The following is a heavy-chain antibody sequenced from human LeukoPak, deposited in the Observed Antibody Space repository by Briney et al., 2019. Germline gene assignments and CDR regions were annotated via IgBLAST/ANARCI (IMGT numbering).Heavy chain of an antibody. CDR2: ISSSSSYI. Sequence: GGSLRLSCAASGFTFSSYEMNWVRQAPGKGLEWVSSISSSSSYIYYADSVKGRFTISRDNAKNSLYLQMNSLRAEDTAVYYCARAPYYDFWSGYYYYYYYMDVWGKGTTVTVSS. J-gene: IGHJ6*03. CDR3: ARAPYYDFWSGYYYYYYYMDV. V-gene: IGHV3-21*01. CDR1: GFTFSSYE. D-gene: IGHD3-3*01.